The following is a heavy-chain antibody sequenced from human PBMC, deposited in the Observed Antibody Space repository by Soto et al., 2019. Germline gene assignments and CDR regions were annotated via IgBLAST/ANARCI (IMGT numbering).Heavy chain of an antibody. CDR1: GFTFSSYA. CDR3: AKGPEQWLSDNWFDP. CDR2: ISGSGGST. D-gene: IGHD6-19*01. J-gene: IGHJ5*02. V-gene: IGHV3-23*01. Sequence: GGSLRLSCAASGFTFSSYAMSWVRKAPGKGLEWVSAISGSGGSTYYADSVKGRFTISRDNSKNTLYLQMNSLRAEDTAVYYCAKGPEQWLSDNWFDPWGQGTQVTVSS.